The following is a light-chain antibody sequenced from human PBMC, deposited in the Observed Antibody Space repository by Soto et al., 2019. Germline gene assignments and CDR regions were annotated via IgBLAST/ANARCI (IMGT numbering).Light chain of an antibody. CDR2: DAS. V-gene: IGKV1-5*01. Sequence: DLPMTQSPFTLSSSAGDRVTITCRASQSISSWLAWYQQKPGKAPKLLIYDASSLESGVPSRFSGSGSGTEFTLTISSLQPDDFATYYCQQYNSYSRTFGQGTKVDIK. CDR3: QQYNSYSRT. CDR1: QSISSW. J-gene: IGKJ1*01.